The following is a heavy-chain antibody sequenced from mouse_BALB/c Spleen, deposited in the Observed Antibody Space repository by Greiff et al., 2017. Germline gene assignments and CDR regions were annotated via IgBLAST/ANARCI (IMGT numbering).Heavy chain of an antibody. CDR2: ISYSGST. V-gene: IGHV3-2*02. CDR1: GYSITSDYA. Sequence: EVQLQESGPGLVKPSQSLSLTCTVTGYSITSDYAWNWIRQFPGNKLEWMGYISYSGSTSYNPSLKSRISITRDTSKNQFFLQLNSVTTEDTATYYCARPKILRNYFDYWGQGTTLTVSS. CDR3: ARPKILRNYFDY. J-gene: IGHJ2*01.